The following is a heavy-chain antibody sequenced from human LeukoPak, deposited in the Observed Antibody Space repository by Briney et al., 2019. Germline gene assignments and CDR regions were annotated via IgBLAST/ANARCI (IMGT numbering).Heavy chain of an antibody. CDR1: GFTFSSYA. CDR3: AKDRDYYGSGAAFDI. CDR2: ISGSGGST. Sequence: PGGSLRLSCAASGFTFSSYAMSWVRQAPGKGLEWVSAISGSGGSTYYADSVKGRFTISRDNSRNTLYLQMNSLRAEDTAVYYCAKDRDYYGSGAAFDIWGQGTMVTVSS. D-gene: IGHD3-10*01. J-gene: IGHJ3*02. V-gene: IGHV3-23*01.